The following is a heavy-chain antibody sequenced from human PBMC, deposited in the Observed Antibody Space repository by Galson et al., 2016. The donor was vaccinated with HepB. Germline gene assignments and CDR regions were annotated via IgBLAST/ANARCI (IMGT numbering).Heavy chain of an antibody. Sequence: SLRLSCAASGFTFSNYWLSWVRQAPGKGLEWVANMNQDGSEKYFVDSVKGRFTISRDNAQNSVYLQMNSLRAEDTAVYYCARNDGPFDLWGQGTLVIVSS. CDR2: MNQDGSEK. V-gene: IGHV3-7*01. CDR1: GFTFSNYW. J-gene: IGHJ5*02. CDR3: ARNDGPFDL.